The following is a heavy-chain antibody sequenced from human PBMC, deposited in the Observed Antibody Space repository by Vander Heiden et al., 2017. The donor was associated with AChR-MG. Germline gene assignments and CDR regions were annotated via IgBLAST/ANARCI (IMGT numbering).Heavy chain of an antibody. CDR1: GGSISSSSYY. CDR3: AGDPPGYYYGMDV. Sequence: QLQLQESGPGLVKPSETLSLTCTVSGGSISSSSYYWGWIRQPPGKGLEWMGSIYYSGSTYYNPSLKSRVTISVDTSKNQFSLKLSSVTAADTAVYYCAGDPPGYYYGMDVWGQGTTVTVSS. V-gene: IGHV4-39*01. J-gene: IGHJ6*02. CDR2: IYYSGST.